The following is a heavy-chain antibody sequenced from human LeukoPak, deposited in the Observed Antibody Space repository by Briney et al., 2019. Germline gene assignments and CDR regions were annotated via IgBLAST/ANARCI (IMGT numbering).Heavy chain of an antibody. J-gene: IGHJ4*02. Sequence: PGRSLRLSCTASGFTFSTYPIHWVRQAPGKGLEWVAVIADDGKDKHYVESVKGRFTISRDNAKNSLYLQMNSLRAEDTAVYYCARGLYSSSWYDFDYWGQGTMVTVS. CDR3: ARGLYSSSWYDFDY. CDR2: IADDGKDK. D-gene: IGHD6-13*01. CDR1: GFTFSTYP. V-gene: IGHV3-30*04.